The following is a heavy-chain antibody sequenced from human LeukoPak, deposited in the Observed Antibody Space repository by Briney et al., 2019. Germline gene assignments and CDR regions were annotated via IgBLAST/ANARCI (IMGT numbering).Heavy chain of an antibody. CDR1: GFTFSSYW. Sequence: GGSLRLSCAASGFTFSSYWMSWVRQAPGKGLEWVANIKQDGSEKYYVDSVKGRFTISRDNAKNSLYLQMNSLRAEDTAVYYCARDWCIEGDNYSDSSGYYTNTPYYFDYWGQGTLVTVSS. CDR3: ARDWCIEGDNYSDSSGYYTNTPYYFDY. J-gene: IGHJ4*02. V-gene: IGHV3-7*01. CDR2: IKQDGSEK. D-gene: IGHD3-22*01.